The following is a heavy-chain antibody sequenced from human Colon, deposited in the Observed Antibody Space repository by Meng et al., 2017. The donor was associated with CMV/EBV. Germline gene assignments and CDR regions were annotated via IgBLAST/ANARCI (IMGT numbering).Heavy chain of an antibody. J-gene: IGHJ6*02. CDR3: ARDRDFVPQDGYYDMDV. CDR1: GFTFSYYA. D-gene: IGHD3-10*02. V-gene: IGHV3-7*01. Sequence: GGSLRLSCEASGFTFSYYAMHWVRQAPGKGLEWVANIKQDGSEKYYVDSVEGRFTISRDNAKNSLYLQMNSLRAEDTAVYYCARDRDFVPQDGYYDMDVWGQGTTVTVSS. CDR2: IKQDGSEK.